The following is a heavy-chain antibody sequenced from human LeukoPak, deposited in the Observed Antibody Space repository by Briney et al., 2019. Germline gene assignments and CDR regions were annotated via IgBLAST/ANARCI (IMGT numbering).Heavy chain of an antibody. V-gene: IGHV3-23*01. J-gene: IGHJ3*02. Sequence: GESLKISCAASGFTFSSYAMSWVRQAPGKGLEWVSAISGSGGSTYYADSVKGRFTISRDNSKNTLYLQMNSLRAEDTAVYYCAKDRIAVAGHDAFDIWGQGTMVTVSS. D-gene: IGHD6-19*01. CDR1: GFTFSSYA. CDR3: AKDRIAVAGHDAFDI. CDR2: ISGSGGST.